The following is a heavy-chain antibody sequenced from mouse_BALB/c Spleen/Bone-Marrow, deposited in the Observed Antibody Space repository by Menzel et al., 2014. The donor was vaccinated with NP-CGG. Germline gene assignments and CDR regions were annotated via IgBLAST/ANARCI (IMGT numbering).Heavy chain of an antibody. Sequence: EVQLQQSGPDLVKPSQSLSLTCTVTGYSITSGYSWHWIRQFPGNKLEWMGYIHYSGSTNYNPSLKSRISITRDTSKNQFFLQLNSVTTGDTATYYCASITTVVVPFDYWGQGTTLTVSS. CDR1: GYSITSGYS. CDR2: IHYSGST. CDR3: ASITTVVVPFDY. J-gene: IGHJ2*01. D-gene: IGHD1-1*01. V-gene: IGHV3-1*02.